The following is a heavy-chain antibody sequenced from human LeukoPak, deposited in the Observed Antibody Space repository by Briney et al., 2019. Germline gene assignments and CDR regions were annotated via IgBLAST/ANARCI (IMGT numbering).Heavy chain of an antibody. Sequence: TSETLSLTCAVYGGSFSSYYWSWIRQPPGKGLEWIGYIYYSGSTNYNPSLKSRVTISVDTSKNQFSLKLSSVTAADTAVYYCAGNYYDSSGPFSWSQGTLVTVSS. CDR3: AGNYYDSSGPFS. J-gene: IGHJ4*02. CDR1: GGSFSSYY. CDR2: IYYSGST. D-gene: IGHD3-22*01. V-gene: IGHV4-59*01.